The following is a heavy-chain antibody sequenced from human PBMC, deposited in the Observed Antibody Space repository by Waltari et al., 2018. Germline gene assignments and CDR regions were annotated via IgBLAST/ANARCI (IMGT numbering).Heavy chain of an antibody. Sequence: QVQLVESGGGVVQPGRSLRLSCAASGFTFSSYAMHWVRQAPGKGLEWVAVISYDGSNKYYADSVKGRFTISRDNSKNTLYLQMNSLRAEDTAVYYCARDEDSSSWNIENWFDPWGQGTLVTVSS. J-gene: IGHJ5*02. V-gene: IGHV3-30-3*01. CDR2: ISYDGSNK. CDR3: ARDEDSSSWNIENWFDP. CDR1: GFTFSSYA. D-gene: IGHD6-13*01.